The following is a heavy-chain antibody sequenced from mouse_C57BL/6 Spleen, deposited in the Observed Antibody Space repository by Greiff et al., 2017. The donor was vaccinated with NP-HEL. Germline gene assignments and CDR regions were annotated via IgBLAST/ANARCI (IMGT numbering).Heavy chain of an antibody. CDR1: GYAFSSYW. V-gene: IGHV1-80*01. Sequence: QVQLKQSGAELVKPGASVKISCKASGYAFSSYWMNWVKQRPGKGLEWIGQIYPGDGDTNYNGKFKGKATLTADKSSSTAYMPLSSLTSEDSAVYFCARHGSSSMDYGGQGTSVTVSS. J-gene: IGHJ4*01. D-gene: IGHD1-1*01. CDR2: IYPGDGDT. CDR3: ARHGSSSMDY.